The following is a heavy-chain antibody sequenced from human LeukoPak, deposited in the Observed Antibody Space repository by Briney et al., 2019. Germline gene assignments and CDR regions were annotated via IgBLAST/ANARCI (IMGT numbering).Heavy chain of an antibody. V-gene: IGHV1-3*01. J-gene: IGHJ4*02. CDR1: GYTFTSYA. CDR3: ARGPVRTMVRGNPFDY. Sequence: GASVKVSCTASGYTFTSYAMHWVRQAPGQRLEWMGWINAGNGNIKYSQKFQGRVTITRDTSASTAYMELSSLRSDDTAVYYCARGPVRTMVRGNPFDYWGQGTLVTVSS. CDR2: INAGNGNI. D-gene: IGHD3-10*01.